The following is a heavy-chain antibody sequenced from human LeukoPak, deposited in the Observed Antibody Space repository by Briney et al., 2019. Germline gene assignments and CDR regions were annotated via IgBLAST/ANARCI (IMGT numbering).Heavy chain of an antibody. V-gene: IGHV4-39*07. CDR1: GDSVSSTNYY. CDR2: THYSGNT. CDR3: EREGAYRTYGDYSPFDF. D-gene: IGHD4-17*01. Sequence: SETLSLTCVVSGDSVSSTNYYWGWIRQPPGKGLEWIGTTHYSGNTYYNPSLKSRVTISLDTSKNQFSLRLNSVTAADTAVYYCEREGAYRTYGDYSPFDFWGQGTLVTVSS. J-gene: IGHJ5*01.